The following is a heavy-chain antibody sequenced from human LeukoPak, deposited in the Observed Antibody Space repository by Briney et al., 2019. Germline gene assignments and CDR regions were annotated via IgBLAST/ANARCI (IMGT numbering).Heavy chain of an antibody. Sequence: SQTLSLTCAVSGGSISSGGYSWSWIRQPPGKGLEWIGYIYYSGSTNYNPSLKSRVTISVDTSKNQFSLKLSSVTAADTAVYYCARVTMVRGVITRFYYFDYWGQGTLVTVSS. CDR3: ARVTMVRGVITRFYYFDY. V-gene: IGHV4-30-4*07. CDR1: GGSISSGGYS. J-gene: IGHJ4*02. CDR2: IYYSGST. D-gene: IGHD3-10*01.